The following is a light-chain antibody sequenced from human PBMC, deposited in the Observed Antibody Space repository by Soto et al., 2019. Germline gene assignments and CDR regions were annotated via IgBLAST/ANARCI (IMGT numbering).Light chain of an antibody. J-gene: IGLJ3*02. CDR3: AAWDDTLSGWV. V-gene: IGLV1-47*01. CDR1: SSNIGSNY. Sequence: QSVLTQPPSASGTPGQRVTISCSGGSSNIGSNYIYWYQQFPGTAPKLLIYKYYQRPSGVPDRFSGSKSGTSASLAISGLRSEDEADYFCAAWDDTLSGWVFGGGTQLTVL. CDR2: KYY.